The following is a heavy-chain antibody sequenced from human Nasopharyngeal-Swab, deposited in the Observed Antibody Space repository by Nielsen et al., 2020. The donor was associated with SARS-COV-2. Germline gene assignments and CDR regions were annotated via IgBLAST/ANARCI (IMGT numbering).Heavy chain of an antibody. CDR3: AGHDPGLLKTHNWFDP. CDR2: IYYSGST. D-gene: IGHD3-16*01. CDR1: GGSISSSSYY. V-gene: IGHV4-39*01. Sequence: SETLSLTCTVSGGSISSSSYYWGWIRQPPGKGLEWIGSIYYSGSTYYNPSLKSRVTISVDTSKNHFSLKLSSVTAADAAVYYCAGHDPGLLKTHNWFDPWGQGTLVTVSS. J-gene: IGHJ5*02.